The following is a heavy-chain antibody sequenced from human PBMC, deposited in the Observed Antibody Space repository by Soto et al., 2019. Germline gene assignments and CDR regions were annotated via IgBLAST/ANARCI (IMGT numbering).Heavy chain of an antibody. J-gene: IGHJ4*02. D-gene: IGHD5-12*01. CDR1: GVSFSDYY. V-gene: IGHV4-34*01. CDR3: ARGATSGYDR. Sequence: PSETLSLTCAVYGVSFSDYYWNWFSQPPGKRLEWIGEINHSGTTNYSPSLKSRVTISLDTSKNQFSLRLSSVTAADTAVYYCARGATSGYDRWGLGNLVTSPQ. CDR2: INHSGTT.